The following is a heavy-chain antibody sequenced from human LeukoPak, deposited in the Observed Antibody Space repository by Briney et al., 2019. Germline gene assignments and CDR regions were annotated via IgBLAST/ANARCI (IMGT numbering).Heavy chain of an antibody. Sequence: SETLSLTCAVYGGSFSGYYWSWIRQPPGKGLEWIEEINHSESTNYNPSLKSRVTISVDTSKNQFSLKLSSVTAADTAVYYCARDGTRDGCFEYWGQGTLVTVSS. CDR2: INHSEST. J-gene: IGHJ4*02. D-gene: IGHD5-24*01. CDR3: ARDGTRDGCFEY. CDR1: GGSFSGYY. V-gene: IGHV4-34*01.